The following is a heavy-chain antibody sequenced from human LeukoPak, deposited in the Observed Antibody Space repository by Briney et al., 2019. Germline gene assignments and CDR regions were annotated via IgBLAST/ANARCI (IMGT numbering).Heavy chain of an antibody. V-gene: IGHV1-46*01. D-gene: IGHD3-10*01. CDR2: INPSGGST. CDR3: AREDYYGIPYVFDI. CDR1: GYTXTSYY. Sequence: ASVKVSCKSSGYTXTSYYMHWVRQAPGQGLEWMAIINPSGGSTNYAQKFQGRVTMTRDTSTSTVYMELSSLRSEDTAVYYCAREDYYGIPYVFDIWGQGTMVTVSS. J-gene: IGHJ3*02.